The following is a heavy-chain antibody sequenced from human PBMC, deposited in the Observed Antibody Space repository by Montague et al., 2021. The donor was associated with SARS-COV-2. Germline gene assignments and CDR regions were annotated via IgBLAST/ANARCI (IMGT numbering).Heavy chain of an antibody. CDR3: ARGDGVVVAAPYI. D-gene: IGHD2-15*01. J-gene: IGHJ3*02. V-gene: IGHV4-31*03. CDR1: GGSINNGGYY. CDR2: MYDSGST. Sequence: TLSLTCTVSGGSINNGGYYCSWIRQHPGKGLEWIGYMYDSGSTYYNPSLTSRVTMSLDTSKNQFSLELSSVTAADTAVYYCARGDGVVVAAPYIWGQGTMVTVSS.